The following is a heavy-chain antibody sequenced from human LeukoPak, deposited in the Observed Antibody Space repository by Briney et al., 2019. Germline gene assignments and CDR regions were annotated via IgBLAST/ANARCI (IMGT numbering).Heavy chain of an antibody. CDR2: INAGNGNT. J-gene: IGHJ2*01. CDR3: ARDRGDGDYAWYFDL. Sequence: ASVKVSCKASGYTFTSYAMHWVRQAPGQRLEWMGWINAGNGNTKYSQKFQGRVTITRDTSASTAYMELSSLRSEGTAVYYCARDRGDGDYAWYFDLWGRGTLVTVSS. V-gene: IGHV1-3*01. CDR1: GYTFTSYA. D-gene: IGHD4-17*01.